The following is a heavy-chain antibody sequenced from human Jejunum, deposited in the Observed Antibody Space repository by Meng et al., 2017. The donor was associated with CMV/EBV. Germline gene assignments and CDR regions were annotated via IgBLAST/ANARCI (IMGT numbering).Heavy chain of an antibody. CDR1: FSKNW. Sequence: FSKNWMQWVSQAPGKGLVWVSRIKSDGKMTAYADSVKGRFTISRDNANSVLYLQMNSLRVEDTAVYYCVRGPIKYSDDNYNWLDSWGQGTLVTVSS. V-gene: IGHV3-74*03. J-gene: IGHJ5*01. CDR3: VRGPIKYSDDNYNWLDS. CDR2: IKSDGKMT. D-gene: IGHD4-17*01.